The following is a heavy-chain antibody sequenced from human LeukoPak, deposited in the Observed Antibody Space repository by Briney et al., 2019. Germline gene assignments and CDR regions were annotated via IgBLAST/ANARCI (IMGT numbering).Heavy chain of an antibody. Sequence: PGGSLRLSCAASGFTFSSYAMSWVRQAPGKGPEWVSAISVTGSSTYYADSVEGRFTLSRDNSKNTLYLQMNSLRAEDTAVYYCAKSAAVAGTLLDYWGQGTLVSVSS. CDR1: GFTFSSYA. D-gene: IGHD6-19*01. CDR3: AKSAAVAGTLLDY. CDR2: ISVTGSST. V-gene: IGHV3-23*01. J-gene: IGHJ4*02.